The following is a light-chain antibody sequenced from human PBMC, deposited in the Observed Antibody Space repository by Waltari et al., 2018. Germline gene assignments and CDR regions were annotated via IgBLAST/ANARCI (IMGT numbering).Light chain of an antibody. CDR2: LAS. V-gene: IGKV1-9*01. J-gene: IGKJ4*01. CDR1: QDLNTY. CDR3: QQLNFYPLT. Sequence: QLTQSPSFLSASVGHTVTITCRASQDLNTYLAWYQLRPGNAPKLLIFLASELQSGVPSRFSGSGSGTEFTLTISGLQPDDFATYYCQQLNFYPLTFGGGTRVEIK.